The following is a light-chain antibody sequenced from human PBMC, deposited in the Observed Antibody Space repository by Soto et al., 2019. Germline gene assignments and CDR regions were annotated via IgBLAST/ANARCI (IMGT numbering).Light chain of an antibody. CDR2: DTF. CDR1: QSVNSY. CDR3: QQYGSSIT. V-gene: IGKV3-11*01. Sequence: EIVLTQSPATLSLSPGERATLSCTASQSVNSYLAWYQHRPGQAPRLLIYDTFNRATGVPARFSGSGSGTDFTLTISSLEPEDFAVYYCQQYGSSITFGGGTKVEIK. J-gene: IGKJ4*01.